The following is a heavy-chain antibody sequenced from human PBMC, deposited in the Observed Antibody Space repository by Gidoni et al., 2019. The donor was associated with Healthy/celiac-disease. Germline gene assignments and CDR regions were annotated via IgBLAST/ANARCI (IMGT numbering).Heavy chain of an antibody. J-gene: IGHJ4*02. CDR1: GYSISSGYY. D-gene: IGHD3-3*01. CDR2: IYHSGST. V-gene: IGHV4-38-2*01. Sequence: QVQLQESGPGLVKPSETLSLTCAVSGYSISSGYYWGWIRQPPGKGLEWIGSIYHSGSTYYTPSLKSRVTISVDTSKNQFSLKLSSVTAADTAVYYCARVGSLYYDFWSGYHFDYWGQGTLVTVSS. CDR3: ARVGSLYYDFWSGYHFDY.